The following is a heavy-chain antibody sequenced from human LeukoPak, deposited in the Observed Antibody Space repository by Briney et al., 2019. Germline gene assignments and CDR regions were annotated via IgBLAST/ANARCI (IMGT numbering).Heavy chain of an antibody. Sequence: GGSLRLSCAASGFTFSTYTMNWVRQAPGKGLEWVAVIWYDGSDQNYADSVKGRFTISRDNSKNTLYLQMNSLRAEDTAVYYCARDFCSGGSCYPDAFDIWGQGTMVTVSS. V-gene: IGHV3-33*08. CDR3: ARDFCSGGSCYPDAFDI. D-gene: IGHD2-15*01. CDR1: GFTFSTYT. J-gene: IGHJ3*02. CDR2: IWYDGSDQ.